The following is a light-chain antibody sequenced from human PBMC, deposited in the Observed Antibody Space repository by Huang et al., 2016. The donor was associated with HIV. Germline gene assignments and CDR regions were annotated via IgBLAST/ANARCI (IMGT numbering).Light chain of an antibody. CDR2: DAS. Sequence: EIVMTQSPATLSVSPGERAALSCRASQNVASNLAWYQQKPGQAPRLLMYDASTRATGIPARFRGSGSGTEFTLTISSLQSEDFAVYYCQQYTNWPPWTFGQGTKVEIK. CDR1: QNVASN. CDR3: QQYTNWPPWT. V-gene: IGKV3-15*01. J-gene: IGKJ1*01.